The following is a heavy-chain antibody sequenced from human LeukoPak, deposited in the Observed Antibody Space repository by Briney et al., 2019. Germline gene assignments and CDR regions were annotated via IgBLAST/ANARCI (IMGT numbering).Heavy chain of an antibody. Sequence: GGSLRLSCAASGFTFSSYEMNWVRQAPGKGLEWVSYISRSGSSIYYADSVKGRFTISRDNAKNSLYPQMNSLRAEDTAVYYCARDRHYYDSSGYSERGYYYGMDVWGQGTTVTVSS. D-gene: IGHD3-22*01. V-gene: IGHV3-48*03. CDR1: GFTFSSYE. CDR3: ARDRHYYDSSGYSERGYYYGMDV. CDR2: ISRSGSSI. J-gene: IGHJ6*02.